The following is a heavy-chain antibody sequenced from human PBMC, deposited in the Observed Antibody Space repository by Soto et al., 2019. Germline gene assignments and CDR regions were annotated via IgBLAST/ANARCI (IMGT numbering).Heavy chain of an antibody. J-gene: IGHJ4*02. CDR3: ARGIPVAGHLPSFLDS. V-gene: IGHV1-69*13. CDR2: IIPIFGTT. CDR1: GGTFSSYA. D-gene: IGHD6-13*01. Sequence: SVKVSCKASGGTFSSYAISWVRQAPGQGLEWMGGIIPIFGTTNYAQKFQGRVTITADESTSTAYMELSSLRSEDTAVYYCARGIPVAGHLPSFLDSWGQGTLVTVSS.